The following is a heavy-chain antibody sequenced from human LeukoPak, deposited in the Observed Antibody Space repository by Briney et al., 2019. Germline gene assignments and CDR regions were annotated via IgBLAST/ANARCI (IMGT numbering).Heavy chain of an antibody. J-gene: IGHJ4*02. CDR1: GYTFTSYG. D-gene: IGHD3-3*01. CDR3: ARGRRNYDFWSGYYTPYYFDY. V-gene: IGHV1-18*01. CDR2: ISAYNGNT. Sequence: ASVEVSCKASGYTFTSYGISWVRQAPGQGLEWMGWISAYNGNTNYAQKLQGRVTMTTDTSTSTAYMELRSLRSDDTAVYYCARGRRNYDFWSGYYTPYYFDYWGQGTLVTVSS.